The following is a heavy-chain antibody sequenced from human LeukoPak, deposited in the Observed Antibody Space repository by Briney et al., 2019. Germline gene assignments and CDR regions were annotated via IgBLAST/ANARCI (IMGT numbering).Heavy chain of an antibody. D-gene: IGHD4/OR15-4a*01. J-gene: IGHJ4*02. CDR2: IYYSGST. CDR1: GGSLSSGEYY. CDR3: ARDRDYAFDY. Sequence: SDTLSLTCSVSGGSLSSGEYYWSWIRQPPGKGLEWIGYIYYSGSTYYNPSLKSRVTISVDTSKNQFSLKLSSVTAADTAVYYCARDRDYAFDYWGQGTLVTVSS. V-gene: IGHV4-30-4*02.